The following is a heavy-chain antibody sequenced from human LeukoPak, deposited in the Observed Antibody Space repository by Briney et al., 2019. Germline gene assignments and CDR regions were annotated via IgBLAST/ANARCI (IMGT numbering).Heavy chain of an antibody. J-gene: IGHJ6*02. V-gene: IGHV1-2*02. CDR3: ARTPRGYSYGRGYGMDV. CDR2: INPNSGGT. D-gene: IGHD5-18*01. Sequence: ASVNLSCKASGYTFTGNYMHWVRHAPGQGHEWMGWINPNSGGTNYAQKFQGRVAMTGDTSISTAYMELRRLRPDDTAVDYWARTPRGYSYGRGYGMDVWGQGTTVTVSS. CDR1: GYTFTGNY.